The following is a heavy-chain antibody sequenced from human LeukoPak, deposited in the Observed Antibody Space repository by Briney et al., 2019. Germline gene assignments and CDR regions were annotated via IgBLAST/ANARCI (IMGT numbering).Heavy chain of an antibody. V-gene: IGHV4-59*01. J-gene: IGHJ4*02. CDR3: ARHVTYIVVVPAAPEYYFDY. CDR1: GGSISSYY. D-gene: IGHD2-2*01. CDR2: IYYSGST. Sequence: PSETLSLTCTVSGGSISSYYWSWIRQPPGKGLEWIGYIYYSGSTNYNPSLKSRVTISVDTSKNQFSLKLSSVTAADTAVYYCARHVTYIVVVPAAPEYYFDYWGQGTLVTVSS.